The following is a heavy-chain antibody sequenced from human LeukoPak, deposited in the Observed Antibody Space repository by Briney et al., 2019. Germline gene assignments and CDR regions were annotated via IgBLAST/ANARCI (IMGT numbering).Heavy chain of an antibody. D-gene: IGHD5-12*01. Sequence: SETLSLTCAVYGGSFSGYYWSWIRQPPGKGLEWIGEINHSGSTNYNPSLKSRVTISVDTSKNQFSLKLSSVTAADTAVYYCARGTEWLRWAIDYWGQGTLVTVSS. V-gene: IGHV4-34*01. J-gene: IGHJ4*02. CDR3: ARGTEWLRWAIDY. CDR2: INHSGST. CDR1: GGSFSGYY.